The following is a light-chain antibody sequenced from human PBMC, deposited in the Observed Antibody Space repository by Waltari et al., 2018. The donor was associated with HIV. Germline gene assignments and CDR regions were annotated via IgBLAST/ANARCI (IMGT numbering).Light chain of an antibody. CDR1: SSDVGGYNY. Sequence: QSALTQPPSASGSLGQSVTISCTGTSSDVGGYNYVSWYQQHPGKTPKLMIYEVSKRPSGVPDRFSGSKSGNTASLTVSALQAEDEADYYCTSYAGSNNVVFGGGTKLTVL. V-gene: IGLV2-8*01. J-gene: IGLJ2*01. CDR2: EVS. CDR3: TSYAGSNNVV.